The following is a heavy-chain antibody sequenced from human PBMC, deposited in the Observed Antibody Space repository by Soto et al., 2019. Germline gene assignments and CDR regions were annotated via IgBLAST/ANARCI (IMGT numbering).Heavy chain of an antibody. CDR1: GGSVTTSSTY. CDR3: ARDRDYYDNSDYLHYFDF. V-gene: IGHV4-31*03. CDR2: VHHSGRT. J-gene: IGHJ4*02. Sequence: SETLSLTCTVSGGSVTTSSTYWSWIRHSPGKGLEWIGYVHHSGRTYYNPSLKSRVKMSVDTAKNQYDLTLTSVTAADTAVYYCARDRDYYDNSDYLHYFDFWGQGTQVTVSS. D-gene: IGHD3-22*01.